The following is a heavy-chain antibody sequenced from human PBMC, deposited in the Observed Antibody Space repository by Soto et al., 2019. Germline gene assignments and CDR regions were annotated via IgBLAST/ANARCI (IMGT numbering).Heavy chain of an antibody. CDR1: GFTFSSYA. V-gene: IGHV3-23*01. D-gene: IGHD2-8*02. Sequence: EVQLLESGGGLVQPGGSLRLSCAASGFTFSSYAMSWVRQAPGKGLEWVSAISGSGGSTYYADSVKGRFTISRDNSKNTLYLQMNSLRAEDTAVYYCAKEFIDVVYAIQPYYYYGMDVWGQGTTVTVSS. CDR3: AKEFIDVVYAIQPYYYYGMDV. CDR2: ISGSGGST. J-gene: IGHJ6*02.